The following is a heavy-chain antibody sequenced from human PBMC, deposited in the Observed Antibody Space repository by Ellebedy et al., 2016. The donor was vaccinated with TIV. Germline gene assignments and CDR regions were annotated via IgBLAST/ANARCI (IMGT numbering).Heavy chain of an antibody. D-gene: IGHD6-13*01. CDR3: ARLGGQQLSRCYFDY. V-gene: IGHV4-39*01. J-gene: IGHJ4*02. Sequence: MPSETLSLTCTVSGGSISSSSYYWGWIRQPPGKGLEWIGSIYYSWRTYYNPSLKRRVTISVDTSKNQFSLKLSSVTAADTAVYYCARLGGQQLSRCYFDYWGQGTLVTVSS. CDR1: GGSISSSSYY. CDR2: IYYSWRT.